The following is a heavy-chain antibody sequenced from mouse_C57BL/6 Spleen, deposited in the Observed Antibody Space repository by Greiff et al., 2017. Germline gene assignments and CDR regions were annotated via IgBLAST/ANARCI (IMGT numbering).Heavy chain of an antibody. Sequence: QVQLQQPGAELVKPGASVKMSCKASGYTFTSYWITWVKQRPGQGLEWIGDIYPGSGSTNYNEKCKSKATLTVDTSSSTAYMQLSSLTSEDSAVYYCARSGHYYGSREYFDYWGQGTTLTVSS. CDR3: ARSGHYYGSREYFDY. CDR1: GYTFTSYW. J-gene: IGHJ2*01. V-gene: IGHV1-55*01. CDR2: IYPGSGST. D-gene: IGHD1-1*01.